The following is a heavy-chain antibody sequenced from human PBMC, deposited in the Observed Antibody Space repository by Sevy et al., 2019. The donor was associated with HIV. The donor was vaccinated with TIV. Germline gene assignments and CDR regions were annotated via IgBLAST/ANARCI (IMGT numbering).Heavy chain of an antibody. Sequence: GSLRLSCAASGFRFSDYSMHGVRQAPGKGLEWVAVISYDGRNNKYNVDSVKGRFTISRDNSKNTLFLQMNSLRAEDSAIYYCARDRGEILHSAFDYWGQGTLVTVSS. J-gene: IGHJ4*02. V-gene: IGHV3-30*14. CDR1: GFRFSDYS. CDR3: ARDRGEILHSAFDY. D-gene: IGHD3-16*01. CDR2: ISYDGRNNK.